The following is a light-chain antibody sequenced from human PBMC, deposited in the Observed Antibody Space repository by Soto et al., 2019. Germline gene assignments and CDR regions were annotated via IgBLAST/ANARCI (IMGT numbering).Light chain of an antibody. V-gene: IGLV2-11*01. CDR1: SSDVGGYNY. J-gene: IGLJ1*01. CDR3: CSYAGSYTYV. CDR2: DAS. Sequence: QSALTQPRSVSGSPGQSATISCTGTSSDVGGYNYVSWYQQHPGKAPKLMIYDASKRPSGVPDRFSGSKSGNTASLTISGLQAEDEADYYCCSYAGSYTYVFGTGTKLTVL.